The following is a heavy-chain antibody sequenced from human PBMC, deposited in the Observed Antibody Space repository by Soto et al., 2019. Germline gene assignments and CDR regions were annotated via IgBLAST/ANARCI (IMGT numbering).Heavy chain of an antibody. V-gene: IGHV3-23*01. CDR1: GFTFSSYA. D-gene: IGHD1-26*01. J-gene: IGHJ4*02. Sequence: PGGSLRLSCAASGFTFSSYAISWVRQAPGKGLEWVSAISGSGGSTYYADSVKGRFTISRDNSKNTLYLQMNSLRAEDTAVYYCAKCRVVGVQPHDYWGQGTLVTVSS. CDR2: ISGSGGST. CDR3: AKCRVVGVQPHDY.